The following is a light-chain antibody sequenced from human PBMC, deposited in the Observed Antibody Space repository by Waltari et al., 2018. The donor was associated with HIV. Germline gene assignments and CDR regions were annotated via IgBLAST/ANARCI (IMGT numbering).Light chain of an antibody. CDR3: SFYGGSNILV. V-gene: IGLV2-8*01. CDR1: SSALGVYNS. CDR2: EVS. Sequence: QSALPQPPSASGSPGQSVTISCTGASSALGVYNSVSWYQQRPGKAPKVIISEVSKRSSGVPNRFSGSTSGNTASLTVSGLQADDEAEYFCSFYGGSNILVFGGGTKLTVL. J-gene: IGLJ2*01.